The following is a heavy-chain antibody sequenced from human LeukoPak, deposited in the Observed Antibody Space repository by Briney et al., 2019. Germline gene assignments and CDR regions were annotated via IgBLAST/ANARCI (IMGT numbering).Heavy chain of an antibody. J-gene: IGHJ6*02. CDR2: IYYSGST. CDR1: GGSVSSGSYY. D-gene: IGHD2-2*02. Sequence: SETLSLTCTVSGGSVSSGSYYWSWIRQPPGKGLEWIGYIYYSGSTNYSPSLKSRVTISVDTSKNQFSLKLSSVTAADTAVYYCARDELVPAAIPYYYGMDVWGQGTTVTVSS. V-gene: IGHV4-61*01. CDR3: ARDELVPAAIPYYYGMDV.